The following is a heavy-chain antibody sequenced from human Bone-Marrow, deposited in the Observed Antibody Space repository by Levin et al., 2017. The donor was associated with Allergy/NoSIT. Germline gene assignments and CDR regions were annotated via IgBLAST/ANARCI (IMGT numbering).Heavy chain of an antibody. V-gene: IGHV3-21*01. CDR3: ARVAPDLDYDSRSYYLMGGDY. CDR2: ISSTSTYI. CDR1: GFSFNSYT. D-gene: IGHD3-22*01. J-gene: IGHJ4*02. Sequence: GGSLRLSCAASGFSFNSYTMTWVRQSPGKGLEWVSSISSTSTYIYYADLVKGRFTISRDNAKNSLYLQMNNLRAEDMAVYYCARVAPDLDYDSRSYYLMGGDYWGQGTLVTVSS.